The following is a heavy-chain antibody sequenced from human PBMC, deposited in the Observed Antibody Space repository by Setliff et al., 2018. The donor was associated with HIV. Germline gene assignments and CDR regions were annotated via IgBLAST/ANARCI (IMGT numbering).Heavy chain of an antibody. J-gene: IGHJ4*02. D-gene: IGHD5-18*01. CDR3: ARHAIVDTAGRGFDY. CDR1: GGSIRSSSFY. V-gene: IGHV4-39*01. CDR2: IYYSGST. Sequence: SETLSLTCTVSGGSIRSSSFYWGWIRQPPGKGLEWIGSIYYSGSTYYNSSLKSRVTISVDTSKNQFSLKLSSVTATDTAVYYCARHAIVDTAGRGFDYWGQGTLVTV.